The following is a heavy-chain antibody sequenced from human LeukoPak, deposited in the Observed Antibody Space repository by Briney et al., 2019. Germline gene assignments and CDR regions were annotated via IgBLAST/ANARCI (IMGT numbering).Heavy chain of an antibody. CDR1: GFIFSTYS. CDR3: ARGGTFGVDISDY. CDR2: ISSSSRNT. D-gene: IGHD3-3*01. Sequence: GGSLRPSCAVSGFIFSTYSMTWVRQAPGKGLEWDSSISSSSRNTYYTDSVKGRFTISRDNAKNSLYLQMSSLRAEDTAVYYCARGGTFGVDISDYWGQGTLVTVSS. J-gene: IGHJ4*02. V-gene: IGHV3-21*01.